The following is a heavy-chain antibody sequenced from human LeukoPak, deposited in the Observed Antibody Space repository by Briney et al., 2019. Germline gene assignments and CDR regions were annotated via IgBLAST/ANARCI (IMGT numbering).Heavy chain of an antibody. CDR2: TYYKSKWYN. V-gene: IGHV6-1*01. D-gene: IGHD3-16*01. CDR3: AGGWTSFDY. CDR1: GDSVSSNSAA. Sequence: SQTLSLTCAISGDSVSSNSAAWNWIRQSPSRGLEWLGRTYYKSKWYNDYALPVNSGITINHDTSKNQFSQQLSSVTPDDTAVYYCAGGWTSFDYWGQGTLGTVSS. J-gene: IGHJ4*02.